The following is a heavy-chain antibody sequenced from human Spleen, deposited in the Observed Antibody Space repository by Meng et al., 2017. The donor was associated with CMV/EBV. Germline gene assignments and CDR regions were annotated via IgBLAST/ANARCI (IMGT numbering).Heavy chain of an antibody. CDR3: ASIYYSRTNCYKGHGYGLDD. D-gene: IGHD2-2*02. CDR2: VYYRRSY. J-gene: IGHJ4*02. V-gene: IGHV4-31*10. Sequence: SGDYSWSWIRQRRGKGLEWIGYVYYRRSYHYNPYLKSRVTISIGASRNPFTLKRTSVPAADTPVDYCASIYYSRTNCYKGHGYGLDDWGQGTLVTVSS. CDR1: SGDYS.